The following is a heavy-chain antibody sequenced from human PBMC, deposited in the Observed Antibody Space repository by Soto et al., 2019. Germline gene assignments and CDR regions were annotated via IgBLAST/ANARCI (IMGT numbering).Heavy chain of an antibody. CDR2: ITAFNSNT. V-gene: IGHV1-18*01. CDR1: GYTFSNFG. J-gene: IGHJ4*02. CDR3: AKDRTFVGAVPALDF. D-gene: IGHD3-10*02. Sequence: QVQLVQSGGEVKKLGAAVKVFCKASGYTFSNFGISWLRQPPEQGLEWMGWITAFNSNTRDAQTFQDRVPITTDTSTKTAYMELRSLTSEDTAVYDCAKDRTFVGAVPALDFWGQGTQVTVAS.